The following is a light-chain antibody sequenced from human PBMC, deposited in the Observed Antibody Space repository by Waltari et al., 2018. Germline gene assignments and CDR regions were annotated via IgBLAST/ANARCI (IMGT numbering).Light chain of an antibody. CDR2: SNN. J-gene: IGLJ1*01. V-gene: IGLV1-44*01. Sequence: QSVLPQQTSASGPPGLRVTISRSGSTSNIGRNSINWYTQLPGTAPTLLMYSNNKRPAGVPDRFFGSKSGTSASLAINGLQSEDEAYFYCASWDDSLNGYLFGTGTSVNVL. CDR3: ASWDDSLNGYL. CDR1: TSNIGRNS.